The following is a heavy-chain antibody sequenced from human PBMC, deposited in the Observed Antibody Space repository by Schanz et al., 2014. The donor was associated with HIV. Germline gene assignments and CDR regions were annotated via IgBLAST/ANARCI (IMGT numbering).Heavy chain of an antibody. J-gene: IGHJ6*02. CDR1: GFTFSLYG. D-gene: IGHD6-6*01. Sequence: QGQLVESGGGVVQPGRSLRLSCAASGFTFSLYGMHWVRQAPGQGLEWVAVIWFDGSNKYYSDSVKGRFTISRDNSKNALFLQMNSLRAEDTAVYYCARGSARPDYYYYAMDVWGQGTTVTVS. CDR3: ARGSARPDYYYYAMDV. V-gene: IGHV3-33*01. CDR2: IWFDGSNK.